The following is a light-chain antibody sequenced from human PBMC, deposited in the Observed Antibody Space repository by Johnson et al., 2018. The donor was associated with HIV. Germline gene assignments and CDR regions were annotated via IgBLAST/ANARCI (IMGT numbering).Light chain of an antibody. CDR1: SSNIGNNY. V-gene: IGLV1-51*01. J-gene: IGLJ1*01. CDR2: DNN. CDR3: GTWDSSLSAYV. Sequence: QSVLTQPPSVSAAPGQKVTISCSGSSSNIGNNYVSWYQQLPGTAPKLLIYDNNQRPSGIPDRFSGSTSGTSATLDITGLQTGDEADHYCGTWDSSLSAYVFGTGTKVTVL.